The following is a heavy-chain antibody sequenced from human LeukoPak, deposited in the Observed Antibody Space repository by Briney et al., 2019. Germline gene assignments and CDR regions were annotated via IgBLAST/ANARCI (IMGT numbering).Heavy chain of an antibody. Sequence: GGSLRSSCAASGFTFDDYAMHWVRQAPGKGLEWVSGISWNSGSIGYADSVKGRFTISRDNAKNSLYLQMNSLRAEDTALYYCAKDSCSSTSCYPFDYMDVWGKGTTVTVSS. CDR1: GFTFDDYA. V-gene: IGHV3-9*01. CDR2: ISWNSGSI. J-gene: IGHJ6*03. CDR3: AKDSCSSTSCYPFDYMDV. D-gene: IGHD2-2*01.